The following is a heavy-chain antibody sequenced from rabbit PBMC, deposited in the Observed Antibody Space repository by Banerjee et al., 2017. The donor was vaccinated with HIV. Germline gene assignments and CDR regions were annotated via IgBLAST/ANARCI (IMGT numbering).Heavy chain of an antibody. Sequence: QEQLVESGGGLVTLGGSLKLSCKASGIDFSGYGINWVRQAPGKGLEWIGYISTGDGTTDYASWVNGRFTLSLDNAQNTVFLQMTSLTAADTATYFCVRETETYAGSTYSDLWCPGTLVTVS. J-gene: IGHJ4*01. CDR2: ISTGDGTT. CDR1: GIDFSGYG. CDR3: VRETETYAGSTYSDL. D-gene: IGHD8-1*01. V-gene: IGHV1S47*01.